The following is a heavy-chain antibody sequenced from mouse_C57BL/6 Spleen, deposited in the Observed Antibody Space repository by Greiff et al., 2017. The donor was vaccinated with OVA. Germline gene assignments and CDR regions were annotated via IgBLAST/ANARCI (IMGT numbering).Heavy chain of an antibody. Sequence: VQLKESGPGLVQPSQSLSITCTVSGFSLTSYGVHWVRQSPGKGLEWLGVIWSGGSTDYNAAFISRLSISKDNSKSQVFYKMTSLQADDTAIYYCARNAYWYFDVWGTGTTVTVSS. V-gene: IGHV2-2*01. CDR2: IWSGGST. CDR3: ARNAYWYFDV. CDR1: GFSLTSYG. J-gene: IGHJ1*03.